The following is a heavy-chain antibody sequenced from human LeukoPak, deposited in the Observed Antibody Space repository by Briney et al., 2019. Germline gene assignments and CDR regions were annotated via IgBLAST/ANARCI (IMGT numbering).Heavy chain of an antibody. CDR1: AFXISDNF. D-gene: IGHD6-19*01. CDR2: IYRDGST. J-gene: IGHJ4*02. V-gene: IGHV3-53*01. CDR3: ARDSSGTQVFDL. Sequence: GGSLRLSCAASAFXISDNFINWVRQAPGKGLEWVSVIYRDGSTYYADSVKGRLTISRDNSKNTLYLQMNSLSAEDTAVYYCARDSSGTQVFDLWGPGTLVTVSS.